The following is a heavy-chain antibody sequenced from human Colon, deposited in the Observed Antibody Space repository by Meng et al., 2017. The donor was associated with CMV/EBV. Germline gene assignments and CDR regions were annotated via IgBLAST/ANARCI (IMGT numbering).Heavy chain of an antibody. Sequence: ASVKVSCKASGYIFSGYYMHWVRQAPGQGLEWMGWINPNSGGTNYAQKFQGRVTMTRDTSISTAYMELSRLRSDDTAVYYCARSGCYSNWFDPWGQGTLVTVSS. CDR2: INPNSGGT. D-gene: IGHD1-26*01. CDR3: ARSGCYSNWFDP. J-gene: IGHJ5*02. CDR1: GYIFSGYY. V-gene: IGHV1-2*02.